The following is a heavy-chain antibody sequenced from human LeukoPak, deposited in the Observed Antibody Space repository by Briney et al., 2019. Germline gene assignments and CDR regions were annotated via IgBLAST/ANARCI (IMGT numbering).Heavy chain of an antibody. D-gene: IGHD1-26*01. J-gene: IGHJ4*02. CDR1: GGTFSSYA. V-gene: IGHV3-23*01. CDR2: ISDSGGNT. CDR3: AKDGAQVGVTFDY. Sequence: AASVKVSCKASGGTFSSYAMSWVRQAPGKGLEWVSSISDSGGNTYYADSVKGRFTISRDNFKNTLYLQMNSLRVEDTAIYYCAKDGAQVGVTFDYWGQGTLVTVSS.